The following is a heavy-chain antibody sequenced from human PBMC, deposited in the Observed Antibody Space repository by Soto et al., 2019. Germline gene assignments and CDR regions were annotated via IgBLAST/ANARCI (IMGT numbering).Heavy chain of an antibody. CDR1: GYTFTDYA. CDR2: IAAGNGNT. CDR3: AKGSRMWTPDY. J-gene: IGHJ4*02. Sequence: VASVKVSCKPSGYTFTDYAILWVRQAPGQALEWLGWIAAGNGNTRFSQKFQGRVTITRDTSATTAYMELTSLRSEDTAVYYCAKGSRMWTPDYWGQGTLVTVSS. V-gene: IGHV1-3*01. D-gene: IGHD2-21*01.